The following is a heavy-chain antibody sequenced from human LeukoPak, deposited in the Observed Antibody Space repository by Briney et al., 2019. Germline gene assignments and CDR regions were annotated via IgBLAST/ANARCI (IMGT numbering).Heavy chain of an antibody. Sequence: SETLSLTCTVSGGSISSSSYYWGWIRQPPGTGLEWIGSIYYSGSTYYNPSLKSRVTISVDTSKNQFSLKLSSVTAADTAVYYCARDPGAWNGDILTGSYYMDVWGKGTTVTVSS. CDR2: IYYSGST. CDR1: GGSISSSSYY. J-gene: IGHJ6*03. V-gene: IGHV4-39*07. CDR3: ARDPGAWNGDILTGSYYMDV. D-gene: IGHD3-9*01.